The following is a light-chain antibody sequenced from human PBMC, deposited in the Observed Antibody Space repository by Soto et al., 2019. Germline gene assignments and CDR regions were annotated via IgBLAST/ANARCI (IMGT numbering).Light chain of an antibody. CDR3: SSYVTSGTLV. Sequence: QSALTQAASVSGSPGQSITISCTGTSSDIGGSDYVSWYQKHPGKAPKVIIYEVSDRPSGVSDRFSGSKSGNTASLTISGLHAEDEADYYCSSYVTSGTLVFGGGTHLNGL. J-gene: IGLJ3*02. V-gene: IGLV2-14*01. CDR1: SSDIGGSDY. CDR2: EVS.